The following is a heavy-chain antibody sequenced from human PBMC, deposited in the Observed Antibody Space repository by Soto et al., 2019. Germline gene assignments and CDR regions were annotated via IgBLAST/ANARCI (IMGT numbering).Heavy chain of an antibody. CDR2: IRGSAGNT. CDR1: GFTFSDYG. D-gene: IGHD3-10*01. J-gene: IGHJ5*02. CDR3: ANPLWFGESVFDP. V-gene: IGHV3-23*01. Sequence: EVQLSQSGGGLVQPGGSLRLSCAASGFTFSDYGMSWVRQAPGKGLDWVSTIRGSAGNTYYVDSVKGRLTISRDDSTNTVYLQMISLRAEDTAVYYCANPLWFGESVFDPWGQGTLVIVSS.